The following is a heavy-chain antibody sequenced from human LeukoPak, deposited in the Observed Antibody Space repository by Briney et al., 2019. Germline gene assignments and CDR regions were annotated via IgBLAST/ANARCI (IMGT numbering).Heavy chain of an antibody. CDR3: ARGPYWRAKQLVEAAFDI. V-gene: IGHV1-2*02. D-gene: IGHD6-6*01. Sequence: GASVKVSCKASGYTFTGYYMHWVRQAPGQGLEWMGWINPNSGGTNYAQKFQGRVTMTRDTSISTAYMELSRLRSDDTAAYYCARGPYWRAKQLVEAAFDIWGQGTMVTVSS. J-gene: IGHJ3*02. CDR1: GYTFTGYY. CDR2: INPNSGGT.